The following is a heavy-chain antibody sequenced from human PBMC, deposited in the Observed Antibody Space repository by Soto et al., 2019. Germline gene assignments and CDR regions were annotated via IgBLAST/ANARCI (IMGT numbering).Heavy chain of an antibody. D-gene: IGHD2-2*01. J-gene: IGHJ6*02. CDR2: IMPIFGAA. Sequence: QVQLVQSGAKVKKPGSSVKVSCKTSGGTFSSHAISWVRQAPGQWLEWMGGIMPIFGAANYAQKFQGRVTVTADESTSTVYMELSSLRSEDTAVYYCARVRRYSGDIVLVPAAIGYGMDVWGQGTTVSVSS. CDR1: GGTFSSHA. V-gene: IGHV1-69*12. CDR3: ARVRRYSGDIVLVPAAIGYGMDV.